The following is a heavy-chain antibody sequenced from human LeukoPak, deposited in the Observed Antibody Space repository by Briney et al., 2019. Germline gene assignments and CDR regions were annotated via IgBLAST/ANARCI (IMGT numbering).Heavy chain of an antibody. CDR2: IWYDGSNK. D-gene: IGHD5-18*01. J-gene: IGHJ4*02. Sequence: GGSLRLSCAASGFTFSSYGMHWVRQAPGKGLEWVAVIWYDGSNKYYADSAKGRFTISRDNSKNTLYLQMNSLRAEDTAVYYCARLSDTADNPLGDYWGQGTRVTVSS. CDR1: GFTFSSYG. V-gene: IGHV3-33*01. CDR3: ARLSDTADNPLGDY.